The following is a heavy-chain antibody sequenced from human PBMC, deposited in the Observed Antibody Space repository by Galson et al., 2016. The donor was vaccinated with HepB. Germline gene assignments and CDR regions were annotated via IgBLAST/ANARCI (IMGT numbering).Heavy chain of an antibody. CDR1: GASVSSPY. V-gene: IGHV4-59*02. D-gene: IGHD3-10*01. CDR2: ISYSGSA. J-gene: IGHJ4*02. CDR3: AREGGASGNY. Sequence: LSLTCNVSGASVSSPYWSWIRQPPGKGLEWIGYISYSGSADYNPSLRSRVTIAIDTSKNQFSLKVTSVTTADTAVYYCAREGGASGNYWGQGTLVTVSS.